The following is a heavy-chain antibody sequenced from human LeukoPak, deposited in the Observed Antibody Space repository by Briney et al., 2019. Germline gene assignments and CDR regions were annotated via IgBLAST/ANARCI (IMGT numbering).Heavy chain of an antibody. V-gene: IGHV1-69*01. J-gene: IGHJ1*01. D-gene: IGHD3-9*01. Sequence: ASVKVSCKASGGTFSSYAISWVRQAPGQGLEWMGGIIPIFGTANYAQKFQGRVTITADESTSTAYMELSSLRSEDTAVYYCARAYDILTGYYNWEYFQHWGQGTLVTVSS. CDR3: ARAYDILTGYYNWEYFQH. CDR2: IIPIFGTA. CDR1: GGTFSSYA.